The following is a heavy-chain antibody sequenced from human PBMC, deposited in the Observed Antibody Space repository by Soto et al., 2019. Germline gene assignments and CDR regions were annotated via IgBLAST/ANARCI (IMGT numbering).Heavy chain of an antibody. CDR3: ARGDNFYDSSGYYY. D-gene: IGHD3-22*01. CDR2: ISHDVTNQ. J-gene: IGHJ4*02. CDR1: GFTFSNYA. Sequence: GGSLRLSCVASGFTFSNYAMHWVRQTPGKGLEWVAVISHDVTNQYYADSVKGRFTISRDNSKNTLYLQMNSLRAEDTAVYYCARGDNFYDSSGYYYWGQGTLVTVSS. V-gene: IGHV3-30-3*01.